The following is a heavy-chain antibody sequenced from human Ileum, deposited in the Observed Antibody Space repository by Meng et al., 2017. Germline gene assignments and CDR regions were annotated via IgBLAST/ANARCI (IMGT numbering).Heavy chain of an antibody. V-gene: IGHV3-23*01. CDR3: AKDKEGTVADYFDY. CDR2: ISGSGGST. CDR1: GFTFSSYA. D-gene: IGHD1-26*01. Sequence: GGSLRLSCAASGFTFSSYAMSWVRQAPGKGLEGVSSISGSGGSTYYADSVKGRFTISRDNSKNTLYLQMNSPRAEDTAIYFCAKDKEGTVADYFDYWGQGTLVTVSS. J-gene: IGHJ4*02.